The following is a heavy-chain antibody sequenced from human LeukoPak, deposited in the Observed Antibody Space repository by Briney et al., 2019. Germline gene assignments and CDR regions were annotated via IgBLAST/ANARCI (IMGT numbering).Heavy chain of an antibody. CDR1: GYSFTNYW. Sequence: GESLKISCKGSGYSFTNYWIGWVRQMPGKGLEWMGIIYPGDSNTRYSPSFQGQVTISADKSISTAYLQWSSLKASDNAMYYCARYDSGSFSEIGYWGQGTPVTVSS. CDR3: ARYDSGSFSEIGY. V-gene: IGHV5-51*01. CDR2: IYPGDSNT. D-gene: IGHD1-26*01. J-gene: IGHJ4*02.